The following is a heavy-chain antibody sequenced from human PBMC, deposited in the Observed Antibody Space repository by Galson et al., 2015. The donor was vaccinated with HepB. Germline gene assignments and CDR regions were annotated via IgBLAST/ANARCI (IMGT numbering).Heavy chain of an antibody. V-gene: IGHV4-39*01. Sequence: RALTCTVSGGSISSSSYYWGWIRQPPGKGLEWIGSIYYSGSTYYNPSLKSRVTISVDTSKNQFSLKLSSVTAADTAVYYCARRRTYDYVWGSSRHFDYWGQGTLVTVSS. CDR1: GGSISSSSYY. D-gene: IGHD3-16*02. J-gene: IGHJ4*02. CDR2: IYYSGST. CDR3: ARRRTYDYVWGSSRHFDY.